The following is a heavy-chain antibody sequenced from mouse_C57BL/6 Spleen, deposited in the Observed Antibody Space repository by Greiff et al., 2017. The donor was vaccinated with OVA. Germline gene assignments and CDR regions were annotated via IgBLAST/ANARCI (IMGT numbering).Heavy chain of an antibody. D-gene: IGHD1-1*01. J-gene: IGHJ1*03. CDR2: LYPGSGST. V-gene: IGHV1-55*01. CDR1: GYTFTSYW. Sequence: QVQLQQPGAELVKPGASVKMSCKASGYTFTSYWITWVKQRPGQGLEWIGDLYPGSGSTNYNEKFKSKATLTVDTSSSTAYMQLSSLTSEDSAVYYCARLIYYYGSSYHWYFDVWGTGTTVTVSS. CDR3: ARLIYYYGSSYHWYFDV.